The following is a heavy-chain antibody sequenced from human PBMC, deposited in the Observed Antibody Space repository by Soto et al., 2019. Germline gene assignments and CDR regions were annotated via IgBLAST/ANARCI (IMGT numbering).Heavy chain of an antibody. J-gene: IGHJ6*02. D-gene: IGHD3-3*01. CDR1: GFTFSSYG. CDR3: AKDQGGDTFGVVIILYGMDV. CDR2: ISYDGSNK. V-gene: IGHV3-30*18. Sequence: GGSLRLSCAASGFTFSSYGMHWVRQAPGKGLEWVAVISYDGSNKYYADSVKGRFTISRDNSKNTLYLQMNSLRAEDTAVYYCAKDQGGDTFGVVIILYGMDVWGQGTTVTVSS.